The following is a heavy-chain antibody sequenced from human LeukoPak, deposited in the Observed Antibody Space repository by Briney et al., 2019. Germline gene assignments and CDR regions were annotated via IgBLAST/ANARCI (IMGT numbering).Heavy chain of an antibody. CDR1: GYTLTELS. CDR2: FDPEDGET. Sequence: ASVEVSCKVSGYTLTELSIHWVRQAPGKGLEWMGGFDPEDGETIYAQKFQGRVTMTEDTSTDTAYMELSSLRSEDTAVYYCARERYCSGGSCYGNPNLYYYYGMDVWGQGTTVTVSS. CDR3: ARERYCSGGSCYGNPNLYYYYGMDV. J-gene: IGHJ6*02. V-gene: IGHV1-24*01. D-gene: IGHD2-15*01.